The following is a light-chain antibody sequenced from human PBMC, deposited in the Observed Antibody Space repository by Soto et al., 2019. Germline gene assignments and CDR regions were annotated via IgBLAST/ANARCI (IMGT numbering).Light chain of an antibody. CDR3: AAWDDSLKNIL. J-gene: IGLJ2*01. CDR2: RSN. CDR1: SSNIGSNY. Sequence: QSVLTQPPSASGTPGQRVTISCSGSSSNIGSNYVYWYQQLPGTAPKLLIYRSNQRPSGVPVRFSGSKSGTSASLAISGLRSEDEADYYCAAWDDSLKNILFGGGTKLTVL. V-gene: IGLV1-47*01.